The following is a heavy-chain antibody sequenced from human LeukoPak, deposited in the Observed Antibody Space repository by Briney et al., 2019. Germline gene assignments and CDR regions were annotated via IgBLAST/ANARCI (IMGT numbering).Heavy chain of an antibody. CDR2: ISSSSNYI. D-gene: IGHD1-26*01. J-gene: IGHJ4*02. V-gene: IGHV3-21*01. CDR3: ARISSGRSTYYFDY. Sequence: PGGSLRLSCAASGFTFNRYSINWVGQAPGKGLDWVSCISSSSNYIYYADSVKGRFTISRDNAKNSLYMQMNSLRAEDTAVYYCARISSGRSTYYFDYWGQGTLVTVSS. CDR1: GFTFNRYS.